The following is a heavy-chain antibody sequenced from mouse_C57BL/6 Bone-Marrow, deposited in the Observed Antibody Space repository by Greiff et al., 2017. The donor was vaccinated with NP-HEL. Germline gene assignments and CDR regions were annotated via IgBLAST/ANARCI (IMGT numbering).Heavy chain of an antibody. V-gene: IGHV1-69*01. CDR3: ASGYYGSPLAY. D-gene: IGHD1-1*01. CDR2: IDPSDSYT. J-gene: IGHJ3*01. CDR1: GYTFTSYW. Sequence: VKLQQPGAELVMPGASVKLSRKASGYTFTSYWMHWVKQRPGQGLEWIGEIDPSDSYTNYNQKFKGKSTLTVDKSSSTAYMQLSSLTSEDSAVYYCASGYYGSPLAYWGQGTLVTVSA.